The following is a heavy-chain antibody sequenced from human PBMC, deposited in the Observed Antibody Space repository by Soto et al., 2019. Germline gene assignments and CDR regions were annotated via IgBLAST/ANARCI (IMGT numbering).Heavy chain of an antibody. CDR2: ISSSGSTK. CDR3: ARDRVYYDSSRSYRNFDY. D-gene: IGHD3-10*01. J-gene: IGHJ4*02. CDR1: GFTFSTYA. V-gene: IGHV3-48*04. Sequence: PGGSLRLSCAASGFTFSTYAMNWVRQAPGKGLEWVSYISSSGSTKYHADSVKGRFTISRDNAKSSLYLQMNSLRAEDTAVYYCARDRVYYDSSRSYRNFDYRGQGIPVTVSS.